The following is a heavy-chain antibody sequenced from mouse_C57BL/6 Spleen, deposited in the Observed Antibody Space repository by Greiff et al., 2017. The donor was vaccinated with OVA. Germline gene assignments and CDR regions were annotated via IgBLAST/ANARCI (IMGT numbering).Heavy chain of an antibody. J-gene: IGHJ4*01. D-gene: IGHD2-4*01. CDR3: ARDYDYESYAMDY. CDR1: GFTFSSYG. V-gene: IGHV5-6*01. CDR2: ISSGGSYT. Sequence: EVQLVESGGDLVKPGGSLKLSCAASGFTFSSYGMSWVRQTPDKRLEWVATISSGGSYTYYPDSVKGRFTISRDNAKNTLYLQMSSLKSEDTAMYYCARDYDYESYAMDYWGQGTSVTVSS.